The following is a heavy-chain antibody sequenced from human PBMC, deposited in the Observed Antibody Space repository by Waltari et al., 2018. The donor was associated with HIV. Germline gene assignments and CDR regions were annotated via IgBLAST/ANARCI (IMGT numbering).Heavy chain of an antibody. CDR2: TSASGGTT. J-gene: IGHJ4*02. CDR3: AKAPLRRSSVGGEGPSHFEY. Sequence: EVQLLDSGGGWVQPGGSLRPYCAASGYTFGSFPIRWVRQAPGKGPEWVSGTSASGGTTYYADSVKGRFTIARDNSKNTLYLQMNRLRAEDTAVYYCAKAPLRRSSVGGEGPSHFEYWGQGTLVTVSS. D-gene: IGHD3-10*01. V-gene: IGHV3-23*01. CDR1: GYTFGSFP.